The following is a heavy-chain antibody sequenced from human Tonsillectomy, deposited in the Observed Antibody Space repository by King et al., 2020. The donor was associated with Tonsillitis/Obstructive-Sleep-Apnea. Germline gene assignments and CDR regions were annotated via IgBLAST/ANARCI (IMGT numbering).Heavy chain of an antibody. CDR1: GGSISSYC. CDR2: IYYSGST. V-gene: IGHV4-59*08. D-gene: IGHD3-22*01. J-gene: IGHJ6*04. Sequence: QVQLQESGPGLVKPSETLSLTCTVSGGSISSYCWSWIRQPPGKGLEWIGFIYYSGSTNYNPSLKSRLTISVDTSKNQFSLKLGSVTAADTAVYYCARHYYDSSGLFAVGDVWGKGTTVTVSS. CDR3: ARHYYDSSGLFAVGDV.